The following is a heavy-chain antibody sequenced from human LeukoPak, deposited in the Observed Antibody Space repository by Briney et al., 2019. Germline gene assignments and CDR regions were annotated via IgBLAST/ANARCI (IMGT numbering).Heavy chain of an antibody. Sequence: SETLSLTCTVSGGSISSSSYYWGWIRQPPGKGLEWIGSIYYSGSTYYNPSLKSRVTISVDTSKNQFSLKLSSVTAADTAAYYCARRGSSSAGALDHWGQGTLVTVSS. CDR1: GGSISSSSYY. V-gene: IGHV4-39*01. D-gene: IGHD6-6*01. CDR2: IYYSGST. CDR3: ARRGSSSAGALDH. J-gene: IGHJ4*02.